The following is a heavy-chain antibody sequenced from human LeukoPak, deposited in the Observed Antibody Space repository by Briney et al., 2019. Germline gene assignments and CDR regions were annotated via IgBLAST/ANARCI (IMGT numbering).Heavy chain of an antibody. J-gene: IGHJ4*02. V-gene: IGHV3-30*02. CDR3: AKDPSSIYSSGLDY. CDR1: GCTFRNFG. CDR2: ISYDGGNK. Sequence: PGGALRLSCAASGCTFRNFGMHWVRQAPGKGLEWVASISYDGGNKYYADSVKGRFTISRDNSKNALYLQMNSLRAEDTAVYYCAKDPSSIYSSGLDYWGQGTLVTVSS. D-gene: IGHD3-22*01.